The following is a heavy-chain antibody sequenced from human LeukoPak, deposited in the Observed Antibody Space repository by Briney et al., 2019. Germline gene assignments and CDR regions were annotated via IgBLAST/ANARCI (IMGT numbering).Heavy chain of an antibody. CDR1: GGSFSGYY. Sequence: PSETLSLTCAVYGGSFSGYYWSWIRQPPGKGLEWIGEINHSGSTNYNPSLKSRVTISVDTSKNQFSLKLSSVTAADTAVYYCARDVGYSSSSGALDYWGQGTLVTVSS. D-gene: IGHD6-6*01. CDR3: ARDVGYSSSSGALDY. J-gene: IGHJ4*02. V-gene: IGHV4-34*01. CDR2: INHSGST.